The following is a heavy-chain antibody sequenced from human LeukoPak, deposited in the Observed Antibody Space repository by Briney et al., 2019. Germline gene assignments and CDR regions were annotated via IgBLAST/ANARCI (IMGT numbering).Heavy chain of an antibody. D-gene: IGHD1-26*01. CDR1: GFTFGSYS. V-gene: IGHV3-21*01. J-gene: IGHJ4*02. Sequence: GGSLRLSCAASGFTFGSYSMNWVRQAPGKGLEWVSSISSSSSYIYYADSVKGRFTISRDNAKNSLYLQMNSLRAEDTAVYYCARDRGMGATGFDYWGQGTLVTVSS. CDR3: ARDRGMGATGFDY. CDR2: ISSSSSYI.